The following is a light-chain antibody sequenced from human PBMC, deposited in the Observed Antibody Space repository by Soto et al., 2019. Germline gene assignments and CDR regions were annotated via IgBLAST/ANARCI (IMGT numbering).Light chain of an antibody. Sequence: QSALTQPASVSGSPGQSITISCTGTSSDVGGYNDVSWYQQQPGKAPKFMIYDVSNRPSGFSNRFSGSKSGTTASLTISGLQAEEEADYYCSSYTTSNTRQIVFGTGTKLTVL. CDR3: SSYTTSNTRQIV. CDR1: SSDVGGYND. CDR2: DVS. J-gene: IGLJ1*01. V-gene: IGLV2-14*01.